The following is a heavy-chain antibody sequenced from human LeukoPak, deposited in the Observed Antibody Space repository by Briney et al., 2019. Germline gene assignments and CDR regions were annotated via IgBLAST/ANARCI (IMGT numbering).Heavy chain of an antibody. CDR2: INPNSGGT. V-gene: IGHV1-2*02. CDR3: ARLTIAAAGERTENYYYYMDV. Sequence: GASVKVSFKASGYTFTGYYMHWVRQAPGQGLEWMGWINPNSGGTNYAQKFQGRVTMTRDTSISTAYMELSRLRSDDTAVYYCARLTIAAAGERTENYYYYMDVWGKGTTVTISS. D-gene: IGHD6-13*01. CDR1: GYTFTGYY. J-gene: IGHJ6*03.